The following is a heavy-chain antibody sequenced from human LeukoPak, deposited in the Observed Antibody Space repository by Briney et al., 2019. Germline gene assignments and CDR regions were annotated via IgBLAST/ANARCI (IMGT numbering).Heavy chain of an antibody. CDR2: IVVGRGNT. V-gene: IGHV1-58*01. Sequence: ASVKVSCKASGFTFTSSAVQWVRQARGQRLEWIGWIVVGRGNTNYAQKFQETVTITRDMSTSTAYMELSSLRSEDTAVYYCAAYFDGQDAFDIWGQGTMVTVSS. D-gene: IGHD3-9*01. CDR1: GFTFTSSA. J-gene: IGHJ3*02. CDR3: AAYFDGQDAFDI.